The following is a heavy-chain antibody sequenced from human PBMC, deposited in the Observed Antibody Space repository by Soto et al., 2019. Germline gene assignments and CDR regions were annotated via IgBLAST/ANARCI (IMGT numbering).Heavy chain of an antibody. CDR3: AREVVVFGVIIPTPMDV. CDR1: GFTFSGYE. D-gene: IGHD3-22*01. J-gene: IGHJ6*02. Sequence: GSLRLSCAASGFTFSGYEMNWVRQAPGKGLEWVSYISGSGSTIYYADSVKGRFTISRDNAKDSLYLQMNSLRAEDTAVYYCAREVVVFGVIIPTPMDVWRHGTTVTVSS. V-gene: IGHV3-48*03. CDR2: ISGSGSTI.